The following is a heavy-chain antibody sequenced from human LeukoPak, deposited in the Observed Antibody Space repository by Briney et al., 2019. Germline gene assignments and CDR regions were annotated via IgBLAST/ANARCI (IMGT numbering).Heavy chain of an antibody. J-gene: IGHJ6*03. CDR1: GYTFTSYD. CDR3: ARARRDIVVVPAWYYMDV. Sequence: ASVTVSCKASGYTFTSYDINWVRQATGQGLEWMGWMNPNSGNTGYAQKFQGRVTMTRNASISTAYMELSSLRSEDTAVYYCARARRDIVVVPAWYYMDVWGKGTTVTISS. V-gene: IGHV1-8*01. D-gene: IGHD2-2*01. CDR2: MNPNSGNT.